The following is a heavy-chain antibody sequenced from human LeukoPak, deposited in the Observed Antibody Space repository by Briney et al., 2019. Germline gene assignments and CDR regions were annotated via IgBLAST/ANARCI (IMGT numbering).Heavy chain of an antibody. Sequence: PSETLPLTCTVSGGSISGYYWSWIRQPPGKGLEWIGYIYYSGSTNYNPSLKSRVTISVDTSKNQFSLKLSSVTAADTAVYYCAREVIAAAGTFFDYWGQGTLVTVSS. V-gene: IGHV4-59*01. J-gene: IGHJ4*02. CDR1: GGSISGYY. CDR2: IYYSGST. D-gene: IGHD6-13*01. CDR3: AREVIAAAGTFFDY.